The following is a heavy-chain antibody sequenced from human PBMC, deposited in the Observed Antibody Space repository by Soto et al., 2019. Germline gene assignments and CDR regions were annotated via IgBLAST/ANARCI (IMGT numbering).Heavy chain of an antibody. D-gene: IGHD3-9*01. CDR2: IIAIFGTA. CDR3: ARVGEDDIWTEAYYYYSYGMDV. Sequence: QVQLVQSGAEVKKPGSSVKVSCKASGGTFSSYAISWVRQAPGQGLEWMGGIIAIFGTANYAQKFQGRVTITADETTSTAYMELSSMRSEDTAVYYCARVGEDDIWTEAYYYYSYGMDVWGQGTTVTVSS. V-gene: IGHV1-69*01. CDR1: GGTFSSYA. J-gene: IGHJ6*02.